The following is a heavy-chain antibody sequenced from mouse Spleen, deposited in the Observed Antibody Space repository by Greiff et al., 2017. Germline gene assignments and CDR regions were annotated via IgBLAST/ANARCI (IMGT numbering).Heavy chain of an antibody. CDR3: APYYGSSSLAY. J-gene: IGHJ3*01. CDR2: IDPENGNT. D-gene: IGHD1-1*01. Sequence: VQLQQSGAELVRPGALVKLSCKASGFNIKDYYMHWVKQRPEQGLEWIGWIDPENGNTIYDPKFQGKASITADTSSNTAYLQLSSLTSEDTAVYYCAPYYGSSSLAYWGQGTLVTVSA. CDR1: GFNIKDYY. V-gene: IGHV14-1*02.